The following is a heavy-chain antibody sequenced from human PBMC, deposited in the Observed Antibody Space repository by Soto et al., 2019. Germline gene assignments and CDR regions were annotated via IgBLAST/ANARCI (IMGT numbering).Heavy chain of an antibody. V-gene: IGHV4-59*11. Sequence: SETLSLTCTVSGGTISRHYWSWIRQPPGKGLEWIGYVFYNGSTTYNPSLKTRVTMSVDTAKNHFSLELTSVTAADTAVYYCAREWYSPWGQGILVTVSS. CDR3: AREWYSP. J-gene: IGHJ5*02. D-gene: IGHD1-1*01. CDR1: GGTISRHY. CDR2: VFYNGST.